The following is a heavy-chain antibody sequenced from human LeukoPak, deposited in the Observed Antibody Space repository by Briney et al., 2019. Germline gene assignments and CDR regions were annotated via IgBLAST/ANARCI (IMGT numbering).Heavy chain of an antibody. Sequence: PSETLSLTCTVSGGSISSSSYYWGWIRQPPGKGLEWTGSIYYSGSTYYNPSLKSRVTISVDTSKNQFSLKLSSVTAADTAVYYCARRNYYDSSGQDYWGQGTLVTVSS. CDR2: IYYSGST. CDR3: ARRNYYDSSGQDY. J-gene: IGHJ4*02. CDR1: GGSISSSSYY. D-gene: IGHD3-22*01. V-gene: IGHV4-39*01.